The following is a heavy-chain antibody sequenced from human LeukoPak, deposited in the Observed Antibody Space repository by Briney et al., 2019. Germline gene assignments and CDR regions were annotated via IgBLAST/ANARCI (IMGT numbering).Heavy chain of an antibody. CDR3: ASLPKRGYSGYGLDY. CDR1: GGTFSSYA. D-gene: IGHD5-12*01. CDR2: IIPILGIA. Sequence: SVTVSCKASGGTFSSYAISRVRQAPGQGLEWMGRIIPILGIANYAQKFQGRVTITADKSTSTAYMELSSLRSEDTAVYYCASLPKRGYSGYGLDYWGQGTLVTVSS. J-gene: IGHJ4*02. V-gene: IGHV1-69*04.